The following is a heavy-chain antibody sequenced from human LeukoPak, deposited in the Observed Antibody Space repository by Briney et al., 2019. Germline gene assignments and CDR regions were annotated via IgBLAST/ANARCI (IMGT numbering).Heavy chain of an antibody. Sequence: PGGSLRLSCAASGFTFDDYGMSWVRQAPGKGLEWVSGINWNGGSTGYADSVKGRFTISRDNAKNSLYLQMNSLRAEDTAVYYCARDYCSSTSFGCYYGMDVWGQGTTVTVSS. V-gene: IGHV3-20*04. CDR3: ARDYCSSTSFGCYYGMDV. CDR1: GFTFDDYG. J-gene: IGHJ6*02. D-gene: IGHD2-2*01. CDR2: INWNGGST.